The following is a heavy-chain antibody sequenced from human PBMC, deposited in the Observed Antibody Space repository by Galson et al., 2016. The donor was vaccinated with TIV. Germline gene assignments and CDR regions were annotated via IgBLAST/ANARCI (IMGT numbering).Heavy chain of an antibody. CDR1: GYTVTELS. Sequence: SVKVSCKVSGYTVTELSMHWVRQTPEKSLEWMGGFDPEDGETIYAQKFQGRVSMTEDTFTDTVHMELSSLRSDDTALYYCAKAGAVLRYFDWLFDAFDIWGQGTMVAVAS. CDR3: AKAGAVLRYFDWLFDAFDI. V-gene: IGHV1-24*01. CDR2: FDPEDGET. D-gene: IGHD3-9*01. J-gene: IGHJ3*02.